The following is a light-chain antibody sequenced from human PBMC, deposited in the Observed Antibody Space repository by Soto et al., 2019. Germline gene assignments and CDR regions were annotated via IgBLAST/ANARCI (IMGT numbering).Light chain of an antibody. V-gene: IGKV3-15*01. Sequence: EIVLTQSPATLSVSPGERATLSCRASQSVGNNFAWYQQKPGQAPRLLIFATSTRATGVPARFSGSGSATEFTLTISSLQSEDVAVYYCQQYGDWPLTFGGGAKVEIE. CDR2: ATS. CDR1: QSVGNN. J-gene: IGKJ4*01. CDR3: QQYGDWPLT.